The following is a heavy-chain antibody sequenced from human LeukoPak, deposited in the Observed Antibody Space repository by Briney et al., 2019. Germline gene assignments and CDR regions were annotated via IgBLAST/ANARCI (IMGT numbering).Heavy chain of an antibody. V-gene: IGHV1-2*02. CDR3: GRPYSSSWYDYFDY. D-gene: IGHD6-13*01. J-gene: IGHJ4*02. Sequence: AAVKDSCKASGYTFTGYYMHRVRQAPGQGLEWMGWINPKSGGTHYAQKFQGGVTMTRDTSISTGYMELSRLGAHETAFYFAGRPYSSSWYDYFDYWGQGTMVTVSS. CDR1: GYTFTGYY. CDR2: INPKSGGT.